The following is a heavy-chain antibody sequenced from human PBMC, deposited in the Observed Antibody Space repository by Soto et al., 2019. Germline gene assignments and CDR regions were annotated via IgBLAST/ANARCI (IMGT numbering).Heavy chain of an antibody. CDR1: GFTFSSYG. V-gene: IGHV3-30*18. Sequence: GGSLRLSCAASGFTFSSYGMHWVRQAPGKGLEWVAVISYDGSNKYYADSVKGRFTISRDNSKNTLYLQMNSLRAEDTAVYYCAKEIAARPPFDYWGQGTLVTVSS. J-gene: IGHJ4*02. D-gene: IGHD6-6*01. CDR3: AKEIAARPPFDY. CDR2: ISYDGSNK.